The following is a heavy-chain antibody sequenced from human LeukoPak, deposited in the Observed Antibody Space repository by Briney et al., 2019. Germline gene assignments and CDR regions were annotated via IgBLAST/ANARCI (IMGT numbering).Heavy chain of an antibody. CDR3: VRDDPGPEAFDP. V-gene: IGHV3-74*01. Sequence: GGSLRLSCEASGFTFSHYWIHWVRQTPGEGLVWVSQIKGDGSNIKYADSVKGRFVISRDNAKNTLYLQMNSLRAEDTAVYYCVRDDPGPEAFDPWGQGTLVTVSS. CDR1: GFTFSHYW. J-gene: IGHJ3*01. CDR2: IKGDGSNI.